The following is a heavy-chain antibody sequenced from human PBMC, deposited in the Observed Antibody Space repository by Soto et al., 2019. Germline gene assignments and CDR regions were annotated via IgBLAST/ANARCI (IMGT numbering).Heavy chain of an antibody. D-gene: IGHD3-3*01. Sequence: SETLSLTCTVTGSSTRSYYRSWFRQPPGKGLEWIGYIYYSGSTNYNPSLKSRVTISVDTSKNQFSLKLSSVTAADTAVYYCARVAWSGYYFGEYYFDYWGQGTLVTVS. CDR2: IYYSGST. V-gene: IGHV4-59*01. CDR3: ARVAWSGYYFGEYYFDY. CDR1: GSSTRSYY. J-gene: IGHJ4*02.